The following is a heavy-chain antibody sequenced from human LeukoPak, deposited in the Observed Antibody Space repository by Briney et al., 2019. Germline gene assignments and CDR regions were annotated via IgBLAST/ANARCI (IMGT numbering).Heavy chain of an antibody. CDR3: ARAFDVVAALPFDY. V-gene: IGHV1-69*13. J-gene: IGHJ4*02. CDR2: IIPIFGTA. D-gene: IGHD2-21*01. Sequence: SVKVSCKASGGTFSSYAISWVRQAPGQGLEWMGGIIPIFGTANYAQKFQGRVTITADESTGTAYMELSSLRSEDTAVYYCARAFDVVAALPFDYWGQGTLVTVSS. CDR1: GGTFSSYA.